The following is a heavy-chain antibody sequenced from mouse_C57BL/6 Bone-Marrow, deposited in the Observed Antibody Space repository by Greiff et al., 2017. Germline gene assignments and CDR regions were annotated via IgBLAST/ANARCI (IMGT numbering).Heavy chain of an antibody. V-gene: IGHV8-8*01. Sequence: QVTLQQSGPGILQPSPTLSLSCSSSGFSLSTFGMGVGWLRQPSGQGLEWLAHTWWDDDKYYNPALKSRLTISKDTSKNQVFLKIAHVDTADTATYYCARIGPNYYPFAYWGQGTLVTVSA. CDR1: GFSLSTFGMG. CDR3: ARIGPNYYPFAY. CDR2: TWWDDDK. J-gene: IGHJ3*01. D-gene: IGHD2-1*01.